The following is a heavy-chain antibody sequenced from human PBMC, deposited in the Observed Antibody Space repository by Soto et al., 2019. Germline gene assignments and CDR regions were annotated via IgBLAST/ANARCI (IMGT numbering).Heavy chain of an antibody. V-gene: IGHV4-59*08. Sequence: SETLSLTCTVSGGSVSSYYWSWIRQSPGKGLDWIGFIFYSGSTKFKPSLKSRVTISVDTSKNQFSLKVSSATAADTAVYYCARHSNRNYGLYYFDYWGLGALVTVSS. J-gene: IGHJ4*02. CDR1: GGSVSSYY. CDR3: ARHSNRNYGLYYFDY. CDR2: IFYSGST. D-gene: IGHD4-4*01.